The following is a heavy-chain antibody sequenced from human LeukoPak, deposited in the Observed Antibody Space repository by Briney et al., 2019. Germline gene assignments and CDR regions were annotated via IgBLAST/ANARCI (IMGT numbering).Heavy chain of an antibody. CDR3: ARTGIPAAGTFDY. J-gene: IGHJ4*02. V-gene: IGHV1-18*01. CDR1: GGTFSSYA. Sequence: ASVKVSCKASGGTFSSYAISWVRQAPGQGLEWMGWISAYTGNTYYAQNLQGRVTMTTDTSTSTAYLELRSLRSDDTAVYYCARTGIPAAGTFDYWGQGTLVTVSS. D-gene: IGHD6-13*01. CDR2: ISAYTGNT.